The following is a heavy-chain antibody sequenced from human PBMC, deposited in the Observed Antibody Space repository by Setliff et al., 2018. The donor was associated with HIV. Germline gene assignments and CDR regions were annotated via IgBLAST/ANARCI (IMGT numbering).Heavy chain of an antibody. J-gene: IGHJ4*02. D-gene: IGHD5-18*01. CDR3: ARGTWIQLSALALFDY. Sequence: ASVKVSCKASGYTFTSYGISWVRQAPGQGLEWVGWISTYNGNTNYAQKLQGRVTMTTDTSTSTAYMELRSLRSDDTAVYYCARGTWIQLSALALFDYWGQGTLVTVSS. V-gene: IGHV1-18*01. CDR2: ISTYNGNT. CDR1: GYTFTSYG.